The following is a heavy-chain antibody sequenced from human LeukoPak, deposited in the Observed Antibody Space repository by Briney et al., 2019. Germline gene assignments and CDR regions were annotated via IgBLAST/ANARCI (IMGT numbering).Heavy chain of an antibody. V-gene: IGHV3-23*01. CDR1: VFTLSSYE. CDR3: AGNSGWYGVS. Sequence: GGSLRLSCTASVFTLSSYEMSWIRQAPGKGLEWVSSIDYSGGSTHYADSVMGRFTISRDNSKNTLYLQLNSLSADDTAVYYCAGNSGWYGVSWGQGTLVTVSS. J-gene: IGHJ4*02. CDR2: IDYSGGST. D-gene: IGHD6-19*01.